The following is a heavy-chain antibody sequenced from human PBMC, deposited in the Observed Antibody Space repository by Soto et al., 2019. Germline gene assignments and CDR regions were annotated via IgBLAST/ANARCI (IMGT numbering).Heavy chain of an antibody. V-gene: IGHV1-69*13. Sequence: ASVKVSCKASGGTFSSYAISWVRQAPGQGLEWMGGIIPIFGTANYAQKFQGRVTITADESTSTAYMELSSLRSEDTAVYYCATYYYDSSGYISQNYYYYGMDVWGQGTTVTVSS. D-gene: IGHD3-22*01. J-gene: IGHJ6*02. CDR1: GGTFSSYA. CDR3: ATYYYDSSGYISQNYYYYGMDV. CDR2: IIPIFGTA.